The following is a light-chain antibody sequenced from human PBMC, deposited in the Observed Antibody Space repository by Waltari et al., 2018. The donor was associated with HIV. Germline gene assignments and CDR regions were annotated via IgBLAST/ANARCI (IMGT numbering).Light chain of an antibody. J-gene: IGLJ1*01. CDR2: ASN. CDR1: SSNIGSNA. Sequence: QSGLTQPPSASGTPGQRVTISCSGSSSNIGSNAVHCYQHFPGAAPRLLIYASNQRSSWVPDRFSGSKSGTSASLAISGLQSEDEADYYCAAWDDSLNGRYVFGTGTKVTVL. CDR3: AAWDDSLNGRYV. V-gene: IGLV1-44*01.